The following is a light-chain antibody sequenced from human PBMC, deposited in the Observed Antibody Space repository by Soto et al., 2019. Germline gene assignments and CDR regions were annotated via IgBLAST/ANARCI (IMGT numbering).Light chain of an antibody. J-gene: IGKJ1*01. CDR3: LQYNNWPRT. CDR2: GAS. CDR1: QSVSSD. Sequence: EIVMTQSPATLSVSPGERATLSCRASQSVSSDLAWYHQKPGQAPRLLIYGASTRATGIPARFSGSGSGTEFTLTINRLQSEDFAVYYCLQYNNWPRTFGQGTKVDIK. V-gene: IGKV3-15*01.